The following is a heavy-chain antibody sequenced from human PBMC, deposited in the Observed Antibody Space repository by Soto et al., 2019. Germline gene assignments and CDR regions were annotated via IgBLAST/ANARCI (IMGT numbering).Heavy chain of an antibody. V-gene: IGHV4-59*01. CDR1: GDSMSGYH. D-gene: IGHD3-9*01. CDR2: FHNSGST. J-gene: IGHJ4*02. Sequence: PSETLSLTCTVSGDSMSGYHWNWIRQPPGKGLQWIGYFHNSGSTTYDSSLKSRVTISIDTSKRQSSLKLTSVTTADTAVYYCARDKARYFAWAPTPLPDYWGQGTLVTVSS. CDR3: ARDKARYFAWAPTPLPDY.